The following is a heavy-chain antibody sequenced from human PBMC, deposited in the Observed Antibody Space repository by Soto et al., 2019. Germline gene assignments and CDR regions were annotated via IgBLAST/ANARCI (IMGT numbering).Heavy chain of an antibody. CDR3: ARETYGDYVGYFDP. V-gene: IGHV4-34*01. CDR2: IHHSGTT. J-gene: IGHJ5*02. Sequence: SETLSLTCTVYGGSFSSFYWSWIRQSPGKGLEWIGEIHHSGTTNYNPSLKSRVTISVDRSKNQFSLEVRSVTAADTAVYYCARETYGDYVGYFDPWGQGIQVTVSS. D-gene: IGHD4-17*01. CDR1: GGSFSSFY.